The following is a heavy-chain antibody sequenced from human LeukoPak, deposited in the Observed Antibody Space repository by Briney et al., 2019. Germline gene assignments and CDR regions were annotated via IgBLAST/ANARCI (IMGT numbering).Heavy chain of an antibody. D-gene: IGHD3-10*01. CDR1: GGSISNYY. Sequence: PSETLSLTCTVSGGSISNYYWNWIRQPPGKGLEWIGYVYYSGSTNYNPSLKSRVTISVDTSKSQFSLKLNSVTAADTAVYYCARHYGPWGQGTLVTVSS. CDR2: VYYSGST. J-gene: IGHJ5*02. CDR3: ARHYGP. V-gene: IGHV4-59*08.